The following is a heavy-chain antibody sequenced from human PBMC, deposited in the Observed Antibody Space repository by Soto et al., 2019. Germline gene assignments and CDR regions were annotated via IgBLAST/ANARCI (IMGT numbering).Heavy chain of an antibody. CDR1: VFTFSSYW. J-gene: IGHJ4*02. V-gene: IGHV3-74*01. CDR2: INSDGSTT. CDR3: PRVGKGKTYLHF. D-gene: IGHD3-10*01. Sequence: EVQLVESGGGSVQPGGSLRLSCAASVFTFSSYWMHWVRQAPGKGLVWVSRINSDGSTTSYADSVKGRFTISRDNAKNTLFLKINRLRADDTVVYYCPRVGKGKTYLHFWGQGTLVTFPS.